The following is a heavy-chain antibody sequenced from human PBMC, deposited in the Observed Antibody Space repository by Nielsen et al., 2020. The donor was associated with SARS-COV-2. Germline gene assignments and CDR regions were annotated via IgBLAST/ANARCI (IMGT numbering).Heavy chain of an antibody. V-gene: IGHV4-31*03. CDR2: IYYSGST. D-gene: IGHD3-22*01. CDR1: GGSISSGGYY. CDR3: ARDYREYYYDSSGYFDY. J-gene: IGHJ4*02. Sequence: SETLSLTCTVSGGSISSGGYYWSWIRQHPGKGLEWIGYIYYSGSTYYNPSLKSRVTISVDTSKNQFSLKLSSVTAADTAVYYCARDYREYYYDSSGYFDYWGQGTLVTVSS.